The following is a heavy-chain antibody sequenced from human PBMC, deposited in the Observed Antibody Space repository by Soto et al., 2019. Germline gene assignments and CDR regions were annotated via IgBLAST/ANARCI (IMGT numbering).Heavy chain of an antibody. CDR2: FDPEDGET. Sequence: ASVKVSCKVSGYTLTELSMHWVRQAPRKGLEWMGGFDPEDGETIYAQKFQGRVTMTEDTSTSTAYMELSSLRSEDTAVYYCASPSLDTYYYDSSGYYYYWGQGTLVTVSS. CDR3: ASPSLDTYYYDSSGYYYY. J-gene: IGHJ4*02. D-gene: IGHD3-22*01. V-gene: IGHV1-24*01. CDR1: GYTLTELS.